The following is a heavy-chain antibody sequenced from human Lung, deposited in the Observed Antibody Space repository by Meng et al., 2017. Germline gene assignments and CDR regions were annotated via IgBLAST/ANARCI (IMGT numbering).Heavy chain of an antibody. CDR1: GFTFSTHW. CDR2: ITGDGSST. D-gene: IGHD4-17*01. CDR3: ARGGVTTDD. V-gene: IGHV3-74*01. Sequence: EVQLVGSVGGQVQPGGSLRLSCAASGFTFSTHWMHWVRQAPGKGLEWVSRITGDGSSTIYADSVQGRFTMSRDNAKNTLSLQMNSLRAEDTAVYYCARGGVTTDDWGQGTLVTVSS. J-gene: IGHJ4*02.